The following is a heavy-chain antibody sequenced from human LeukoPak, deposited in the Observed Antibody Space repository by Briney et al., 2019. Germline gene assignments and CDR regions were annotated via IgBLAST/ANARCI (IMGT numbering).Heavy chain of an antibody. CDR1: GFTFSSYS. J-gene: IGHJ4*02. D-gene: IGHD3-22*01. CDR2: ISSSSSYI. V-gene: IGHV3-21*01. CDR3: ARERSYDSSGFDY. Sequence: PGGSLRLSCAASGFTFSSYSMNWVRQAPGKGLEWVSSISSSSSYIYYADSVKGRFTISRDNAKNSLYLQMNSLRAEDTAVYHCARERSYDSSGFDYWGQGTLVTVSS.